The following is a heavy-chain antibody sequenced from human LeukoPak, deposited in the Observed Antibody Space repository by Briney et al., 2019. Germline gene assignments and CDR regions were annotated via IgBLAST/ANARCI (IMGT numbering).Heavy chain of an antibody. D-gene: IGHD6-13*01. CDR3: ARALFIAAAGTGY. Sequence: GGSLRLSCAASGFTFSAYVMTWVRQAPGKGLEWVSSISSSSSYIYYADSVKGRFTISRDNAKNSLYLQMNSLRAEDTAVYYCARALFIAAAGTGYWGQGTLVTVSS. J-gene: IGHJ4*02. CDR1: GFTFSAYV. CDR2: ISSSSSYI. V-gene: IGHV3-21*01.